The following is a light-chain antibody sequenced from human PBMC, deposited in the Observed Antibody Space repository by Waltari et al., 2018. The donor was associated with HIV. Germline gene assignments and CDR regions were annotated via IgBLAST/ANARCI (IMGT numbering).Light chain of an antibody. V-gene: IGLV2-23*02. Sequence: QSALTQPASVSGSPGQSITISCTGTSSDIGGYNYVSWYQQHPGKAPTCMFYDVSKPPSGVSKRFAGPKSGNTASLTISGLQAEDETEYYCCSYAGSRTWVFGGGTKLTVL. CDR1: SSDIGGYNY. CDR2: DVS. J-gene: IGLJ3*02. CDR3: CSYAGSRTWV.